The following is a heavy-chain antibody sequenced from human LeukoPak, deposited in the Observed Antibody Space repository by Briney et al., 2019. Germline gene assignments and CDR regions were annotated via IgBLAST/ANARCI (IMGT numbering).Heavy chain of an antibody. CDR2: IKSKTDGGTT. D-gene: IGHD3-9*01. J-gene: IGHJ4*02. V-gene: IGHV3-15*01. Sequence: GGSLRLSCAASGFTFSSYWMSWVRQAPGKGLEWVGRIKSKTDGGTTDYAAPVKGRFTISRDDSKNTLYLQMNSLKTEDTAVYYCTTLYDILTGYYHWGQGTLVTVSS. CDR1: GFTFSSYW. CDR3: TTLYDILTGYYH.